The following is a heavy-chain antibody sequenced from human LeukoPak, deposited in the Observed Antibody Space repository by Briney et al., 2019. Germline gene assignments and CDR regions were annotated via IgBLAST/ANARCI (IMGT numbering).Heavy chain of an antibody. CDR1: GGSISSGGYY. V-gene: IGHV4-31*03. Sequence: SETLSLTCTVSGGSISSGGYYWRWIRQHPGTGLEWIGYIYYSGSTYYNPSLKSRVTISVDTSKNQFSLKLSSVTAADTAVYYCARGYGSGSYLSLDYWGQGTLVTVSS. CDR2: IYYSGST. D-gene: IGHD3-10*01. J-gene: IGHJ4*02. CDR3: ARGYGSGSYLSLDY.